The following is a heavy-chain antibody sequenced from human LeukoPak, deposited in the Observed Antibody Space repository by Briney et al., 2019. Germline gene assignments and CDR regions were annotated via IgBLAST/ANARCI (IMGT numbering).Heavy chain of an antibody. CDR1: GGTFSSHA. J-gene: IGHJ6*03. CDR3: ARDFMRVGEYYYYYYMDV. Sequence: GASVKVSCKASGGTFSSHAISWVRQAPGQGLEWMGGIIPIFGTANYAQKFQGRVTITADKSTSTAYMELSSLRSEDTAVYYCARDFMRVGEYYYYYYMDVWGKGTTVTVSS. CDR2: IIPIFGTA. D-gene: IGHD3-10*01. V-gene: IGHV1-69*06.